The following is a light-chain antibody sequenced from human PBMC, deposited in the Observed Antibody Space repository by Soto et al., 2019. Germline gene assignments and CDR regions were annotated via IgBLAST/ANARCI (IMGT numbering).Light chain of an antibody. CDR3: QHYNSYSEA. Sequence: DIQMTQSPSTLSASVGDTVTVTCRASQTISSWLAWYQQKPGKAPKLLIYKASTLKSGVPSRFSGSGSGTEFTLTIRSLQPDDFATYYCQHYNSYSEAFGQGTKV. CDR2: KAS. J-gene: IGKJ1*01. V-gene: IGKV1-5*03. CDR1: QTISSW.